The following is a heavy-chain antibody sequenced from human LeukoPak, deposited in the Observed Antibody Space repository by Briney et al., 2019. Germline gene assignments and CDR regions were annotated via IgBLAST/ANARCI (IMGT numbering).Heavy chain of an antibody. CDR3: ARRDIVVVVSASDY. V-gene: IGHV3-23*01. J-gene: IGHJ4*02. CDR1: GFTFGDYA. D-gene: IGHD2-15*01. CDR2: ITASGDRT. Sequence: GGSLRLSCTASGFTFGDYAVSWVRQAPGKGLEWVSGITASGDRTFYGDSARGRSTMSRDNSKNTVYLQMNSLRVDDTAVYYCARRDIVVVVSASDYWGQGTLVTVSS.